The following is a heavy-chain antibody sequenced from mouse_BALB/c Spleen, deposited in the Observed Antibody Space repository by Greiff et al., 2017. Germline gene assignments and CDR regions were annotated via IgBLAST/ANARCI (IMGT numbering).Heavy chain of an antibody. CDR3: ARRGTDYGDY. Sequence: EVQLVESGGDLVKPGGSLKLSCAASGFTFSSYGMSWVRQTPDKRLEWVATISSGGSYTYYPDSVKGRFTLSRDNAKNTLYLQMSSLKSGDTAMYYWARRGTDYGDYGGQGTTLTVSS. D-gene: IGHD2-14*01. CDR2: ISSGGSYT. CDR1: GFTFSSYG. V-gene: IGHV5-6*01. J-gene: IGHJ2*01.